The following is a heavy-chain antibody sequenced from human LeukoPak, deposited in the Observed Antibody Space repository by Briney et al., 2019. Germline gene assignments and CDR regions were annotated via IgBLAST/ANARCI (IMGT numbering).Heavy chain of an antibody. CDR3: ARDASYYYDSSGIWDF. V-gene: IGHV3-30*04. CDR2: ISYDGSNK. CDR1: GFTFGSYA. D-gene: IGHD3-22*01. Sequence: GGSLRLSCAASGFTFGSYAMDWVRQAPGKGLEWVAVISYDGSNKYYADSVKGRFTISRGNSKNTLYLQMNSLRAEDTAVYYCARDASYYYDSSGIWDFWGQGTLVTVSS. J-gene: IGHJ4*02.